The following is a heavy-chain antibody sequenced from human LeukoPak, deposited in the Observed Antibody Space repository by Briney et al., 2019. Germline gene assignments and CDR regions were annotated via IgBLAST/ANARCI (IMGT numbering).Heavy chain of an antibody. J-gene: IGHJ4*02. CDR1: VGSISSYY. V-gene: IGHV4-59*08. CDR3: ARLRDDSSGYYWPGYFDY. CDR2: IYYSGST. D-gene: IGHD3-22*01. Sequence: SETLSLTCTVPVGSISSYYWSWIRQPAGKGLEWNGYIYYSGSTNYNPSLKSRVTISVDTSKSQFSLKLSSVTAADTAVYYCARLRDDSSGYYWPGYFDYWGQGTLVTVSS.